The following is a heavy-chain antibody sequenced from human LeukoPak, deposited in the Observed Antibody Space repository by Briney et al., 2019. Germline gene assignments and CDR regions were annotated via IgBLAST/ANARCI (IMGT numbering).Heavy chain of an antibody. D-gene: IGHD1-1*01. J-gene: IGHJ3*02. CDR1: GFTFSSYW. Sequence: TGRSLRLSCAASGFTFSSYWMHWVRQVPGKGLVWVQRIGGDGRSTSHADSVKGRFTISRDNAKNTLNLQMNNLRVEDTAFYYGTRERLERHDAFDMWGQGTVVTVSS. V-gene: IGHV3-74*01. CDR3: TRERLERHDAFDM. CDR2: IGGDGRST.